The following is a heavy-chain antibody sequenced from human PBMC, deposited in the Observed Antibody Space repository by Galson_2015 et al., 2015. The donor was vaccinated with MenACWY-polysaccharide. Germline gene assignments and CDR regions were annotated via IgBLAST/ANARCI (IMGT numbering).Heavy chain of an antibody. J-gene: IGHJ4*01. D-gene: IGHD3-16*01. CDR1: GFTFSRSW. V-gene: IGHV3-74*01. CDR2: INNSGSSI. Sequence: RLSCEGSGFTFSRSWMVWVRPAPGKGLAWVSRINNSGSSIAYADYVKGRFTISRDNVKKTLYLQMNRLRAEDTGLYYCERYPYHNEATAQFHYWGHGTLVTVSS. CDR3: ERYPYHNEATAQFHY.